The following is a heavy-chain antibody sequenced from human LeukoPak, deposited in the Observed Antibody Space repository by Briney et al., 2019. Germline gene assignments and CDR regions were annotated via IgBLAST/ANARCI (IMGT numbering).Heavy chain of an antibody. CDR3: AREITVTRPFDY. CDR2: ISASGST. D-gene: IGHD4-17*01. J-gene: IGHJ4*02. V-gene: IGHV4-4*07. CDR1: NGSISIYY. Sequence: SETLSLTCTVSNGSISIYYWSWVRQPAGKGLEWIGRISASGSTSYNPSLKSRVTMSLDTSKNQFSLKLSSVTAADTAVYYCAREITVTRPFDYWGPGTLVTVSS.